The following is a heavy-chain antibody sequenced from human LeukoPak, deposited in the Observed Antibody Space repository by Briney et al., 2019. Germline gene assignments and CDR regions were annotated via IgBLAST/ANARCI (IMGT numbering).Heavy chain of an antibody. CDR2: IIPIFGTA. V-gene: IGHV1-69*05. CDR1: GGTFRSYA. J-gene: IGHJ4*02. CDR3: ARLNYYDSSVPAY. D-gene: IGHD3-22*01. Sequence: SVKVSCKASGGTFRSYAISWVRQAPGQGLEWMGRIIPIFGTANYAQKFQGRVTITTDESTSTAYMELSSLRSEDTAVYYCARLNYYDSSVPAYWGQRTVVTVSS.